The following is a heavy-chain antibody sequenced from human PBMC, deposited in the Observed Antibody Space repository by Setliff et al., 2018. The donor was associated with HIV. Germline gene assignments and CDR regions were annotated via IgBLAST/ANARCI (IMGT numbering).Heavy chain of an antibody. CDR3: ARRVPPIPSGDLDY. Sequence: ASVKVSCKASGYTFIDYYIHWVRQAPGQGLEWMGWFNPDTYASNYAQKFQGRVTMTRDTSISTAYMDLSRLRSDDTAVYYCARRVPPIPSGDLDYWGQGTLVTVSS. V-gene: IGHV1-2*02. CDR2: FNPDTYAS. J-gene: IGHJ4*02. D-gene: IGHD4-17*01. CDR1: GYTFIDYY.